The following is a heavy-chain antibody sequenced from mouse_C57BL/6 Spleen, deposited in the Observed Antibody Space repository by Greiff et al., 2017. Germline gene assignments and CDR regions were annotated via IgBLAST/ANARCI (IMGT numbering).Heavy chain of an antibody. Sequence: QVQLQQPGAELVKPGASVKLSCKASGYTFTSYWMHWVKQRPGQGLEWIGMIHPNSGSTNYNEKFKSKATLTVDKSSSTAYMRLSSLASEDSAVYYYAPYDGYYRGFDDWGQGTTLTVSS. D-gene: IGHD2-3*01. CDR3: APYDGYYRGFDD. CDR1: GYTFTSYW. CDR2: IHPNSGST. J-gene: IGHJ2*01. V-gene: IGHV1-64*01.